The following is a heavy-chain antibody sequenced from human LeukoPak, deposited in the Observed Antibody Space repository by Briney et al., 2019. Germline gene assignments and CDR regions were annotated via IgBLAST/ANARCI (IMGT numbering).Heavy chain of an antibody. J-gene: IGHJ5*02. CDR3: ARDGMDFWSGYNWFDP. D-gene: IGHD3-3*01. CDR1: GYTFTSYG. V-gene: IGHV1-18*01. CDR2: ISAYNGNT. Sequence: ASVKVSCKASGYTFTSYGISWVRQAPGQGLEWMGWISAYNGNTNYAQKLQGRVTMTTDTSTSTAYMELRSLRSDDTAVYYCARDGMDFWSGYNWFDPWGQGTLVTVSS.